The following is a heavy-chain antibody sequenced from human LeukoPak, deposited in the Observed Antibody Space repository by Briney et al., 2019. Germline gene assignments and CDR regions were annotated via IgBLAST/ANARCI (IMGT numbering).Heavy chain of an antibody. CDR1: GFTFNTYA. CDR3: AKDRIPDGRYSIDF. CDR2: IIGNGGDI. D-gene: IGHD5-24*01. V-gene: IGHV3-23*01. J-gene: IGHJ4*02. Sequence: PGGSLRLSCAASGFTFNTYAMNWVRQAPGKGLEWVSVIIGNGGDIHYAGSVRGRFTIPRDNSKNTLYLQMNSLRVEDTAVYYCAKDRIPDGRYSIDFWGPGTLVTVSS.